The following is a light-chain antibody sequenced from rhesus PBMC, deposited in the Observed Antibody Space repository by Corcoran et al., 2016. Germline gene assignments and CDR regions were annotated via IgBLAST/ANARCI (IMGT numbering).Light chain of an antibody. CDR3: LQHSNWPHS. V-gene: IGKV3-24*01. J-gene: IGKJ2*01. CDR1: QSVSSS. Sequence: EIVMTQSPATLSLSPGERATLSCRASQSVSSSLAWYQQKPGQAPRLLIYGASSRATGIPDRFSGSGSGTDFTLTISSREPEDVAVYYCLQHSNWPHSFGQGTKVEIK. CDR2: GAS.